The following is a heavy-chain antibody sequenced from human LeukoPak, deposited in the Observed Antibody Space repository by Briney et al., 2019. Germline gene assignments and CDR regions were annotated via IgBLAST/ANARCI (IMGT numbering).Heavy chain of an antibody. D-gene: IGHD4-23*01. CDR3: AREGTTVVTPDYYYYGMDV. J-gene: IGHJ6*02. CDR1: GGSISSGDYY. Sequence: SETLSLTCTVSGGSISSGDYYWRWIRQPPGKGLEWIGYIYYSGSTYYNPSLKGRVTISVDTSKNQFSLNLSSVTAADTAVYYGAREGTTVVTPDYYYYGMDVWGQGTTVTVSS. V-gene: IGHV4-30-4*01. CDR2: IYYSGST.